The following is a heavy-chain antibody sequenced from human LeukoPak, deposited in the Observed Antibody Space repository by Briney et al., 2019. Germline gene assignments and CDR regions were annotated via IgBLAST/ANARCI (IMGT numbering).Heavy chain of an antibody. CDR2: ISAYNGNT. D-gene: IGHD3-22*01. V-gene: IGHV1-18*01. CDR1: GGTFSSYG. CDR3: ARVGYYYDSSGYPDY. Sequence: ASVKVSCKASGGTFSSYGISWVRQAPGQGLEWMGWISAYNGNTNYAQKLQGRVTMTTDTSTSTAYMELRSLRSDDTAVYYCARVGYYYDSSGYPDYWGQGTLVTVSS. J-gene: IGHJ4*02.